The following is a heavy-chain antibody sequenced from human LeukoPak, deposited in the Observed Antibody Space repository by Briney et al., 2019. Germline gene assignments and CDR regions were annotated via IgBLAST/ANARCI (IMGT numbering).Heavy chain of an antibody. Sequence: ASVKVSCKASGYAFSNYDINWVRQATGQGLEWMGWMNPNTGNTGYAQKFQGRVTMTRNTSISTAYMELSGLRSEDTAVCYCARGYAPPAAGFDNWGQGTLVTVSS. CDR2: MNPNTGNT. J-gene: IGHJ4*02. V-gene: IGHV1-8*01. CDR1: GYAFSNYD. D-gene: IGHD6-13*01. CDR3: ARGYAPPAAGFDN.